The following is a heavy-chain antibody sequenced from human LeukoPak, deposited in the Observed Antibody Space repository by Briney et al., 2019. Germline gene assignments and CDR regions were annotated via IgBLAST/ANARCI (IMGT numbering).Heavy chain of an antibody. J-gene: IGHJ4*02. CDR3: ARGENYYDSSATWGGYFDY. CDR1: GFTFSSHA. V-gene: IGHV3-30-3*01. CDR2: ISYDGSNK. Sequence: GGSLRLSCVASGFTFSSHAMHWVRQAPGKGLGWVAVISYDGSNKYYADSVKGRFTISRDNSKNTLYLQMNSLRAEDTAVYYCARGENYYDSSATWGGYFDYWGQGTLVTVSS. D-gene: IGHD3-22*01.